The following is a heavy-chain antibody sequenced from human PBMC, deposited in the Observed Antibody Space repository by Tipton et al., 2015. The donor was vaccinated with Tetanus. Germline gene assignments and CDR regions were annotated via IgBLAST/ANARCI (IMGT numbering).Heavy chain of an antibody. Sequence: GSLRLSCTGSGFTFSTYTMNWIRQSPGRGLEWVSSISSSGLHKHYADSVKGRFTISRDNAKKSVYLQMNSLRADDTAVYYCARDSDTTLVTRGAFDPWGQGTLVTASS. J-gene: IGHJ5*02. CDR2: ISSSGLHK. CDR3: ARDSDTTLVTRGAFDP. CDR1: GFTFSTYT. D-gene: IGHD3-10*01. V-gene: IGHV3-21*01.